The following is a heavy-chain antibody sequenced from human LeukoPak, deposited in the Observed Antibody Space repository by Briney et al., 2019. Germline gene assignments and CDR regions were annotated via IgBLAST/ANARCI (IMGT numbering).Heavy chain of an antibody. CDR1: GFTFTSYS. CDR2: ISGGGGST. V-gene: IGHV3-23*01. Sequence: GGSLRLSCAASGFTFTSYSMNWVRQAPGKGLEWVSTISGGGGSTYYADSVKGRFTISRDNSKNTLYLQVSSLRAEDTAVYYCAKGGKWDVTPFDYWGQGTLVTVSS. D-gene: IGHD1-26*01. CDR3: AKGGKWDVTPFDY. J-gene: IGHJ4*02.